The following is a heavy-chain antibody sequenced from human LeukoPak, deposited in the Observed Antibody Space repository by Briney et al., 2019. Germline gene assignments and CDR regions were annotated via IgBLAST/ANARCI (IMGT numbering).Heavy chain of an antibody. V-gene: IGHV3-23*01. CDR1: GFTFSSYA. CDR2: IIGSGGST. CDR3: ARFSSDYYYYGMDV. J-gene: IGHJ6*02. Sequence: PGGSLRLSCAASGFTFSSYAMSWVRQAPGKGLEWVSAIIGSGGSTYYADSVKGRFTISRDNSKNTLYLQMNSLRAEDTAVYYCARFSSDYYYYGMDVWGQGTTVTVSS. D-gene: IGHD6-6*01.